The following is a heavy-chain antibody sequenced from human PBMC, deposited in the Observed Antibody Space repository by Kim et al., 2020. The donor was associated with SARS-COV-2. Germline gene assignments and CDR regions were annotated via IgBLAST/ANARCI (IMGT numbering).Heavy chain of an antibody. CDR1: GFTFGDYA. J-gene: IGHJ6*02. Sequence: GGSLRLSCAASGFTFGDYAMHWVRQAPGKGLEWVSGISWNSGSIGYADSVKGRFTISRDNAKNSLYLQMNSLRAEDTALYYCAKDIGSNPPRRGFGKHGMDVWGPGTTFTVSS. D-gene: IGHD2-15*01. CDR2: ISWNSGSI. V-gene: IGHV3-9*01. CDR3: AKDIGSNPPRRGFGKHGMDV.